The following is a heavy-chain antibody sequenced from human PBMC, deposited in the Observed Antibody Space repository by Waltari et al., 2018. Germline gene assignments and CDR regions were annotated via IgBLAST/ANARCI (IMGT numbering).Heavy chain of an antibody. J-gene: IGHJ4*02. CDR1: GITFSRYW. CDR3: ATCYYYDSSGNYYVSDY. V-gene: IGHV3-74*01. CDR2: INSDWSST. D-gene: IGHD3-22*01. Sequence: EVQLVESGGGLVQPGGSLRLSCAASGITFSRYWMHWVRQATGKGLVWVPRINSDWSSTSYADSVKGRFTISRDNAKNTLYLQMNSLRAEDTAVYYCATCYYYDSSGNYYVSDYWGQGTLVTVSS.